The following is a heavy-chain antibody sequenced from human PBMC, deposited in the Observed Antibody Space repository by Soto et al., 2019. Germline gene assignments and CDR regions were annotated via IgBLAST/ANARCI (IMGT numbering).Heavy chain of an antibody. CDR2: MNPNSGNT. Sequence: ASVKVSCKASGYTFTSYHINWVRQATGQGLEWMGWMNPNSGNTGYAQKFQGRVTMTRNTSISTAYMELSSLRSEDTAVYYCARGILGYYDSSGWFDPWGQGTLVTVSS. D-gene: IGHD3-22*01. CDR1: GYTFTSYH. V-gene: IGHV1-8*01. CDR3: ARGILGYYDSSGWFDP. J-gene: IGHJ5*02.